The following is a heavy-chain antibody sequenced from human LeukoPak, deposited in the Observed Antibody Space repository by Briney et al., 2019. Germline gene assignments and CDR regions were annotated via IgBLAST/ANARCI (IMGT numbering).Heavy chain of an antibody. V-gene: IGHV3-74*01. J-gene: IGHJ6*04. D-gene: IGHD5-12*01. CDR1: GFTFSSYW. Sequence: GGSLRLSCAASGFTFSSYWVHWVRQAPGKGLVWVSRIDSDGSSTSYADSVKGRFTISRDNAKNTLYLQMNSLRAEDTAVYYCARAGYSGYERDYYGMDVWGKGHTVTVSS. CDR2: IDSDGSST. CDR3: ARAGYSGYERDYYGMDV.